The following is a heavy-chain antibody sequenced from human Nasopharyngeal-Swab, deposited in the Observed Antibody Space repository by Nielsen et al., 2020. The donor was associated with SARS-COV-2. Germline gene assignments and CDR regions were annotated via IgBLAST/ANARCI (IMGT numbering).Heavy chain of an antibody. CDR3: TRCGGGCYSGRDY. D-gene: IGHD2-15*01. CDR1: GFSFSDSA. CDR2: IRSKGNNYAT. Sequence: GESLKISCAASGFSFSDSAIHWVRQASGKGLEWVGRIRSKGNNYATAYAASVKGRFIIFRDDPTNTAYLQMNSLKTEDTAVYYCTRCGGGCYSGRDYWGQGTLVNVSS. J-gene: IGHJ4*02. V-gene: IGHV3-73*01.